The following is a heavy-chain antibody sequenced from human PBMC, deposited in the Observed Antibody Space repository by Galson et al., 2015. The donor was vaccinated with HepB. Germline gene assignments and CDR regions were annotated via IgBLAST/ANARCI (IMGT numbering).Heavy chain of an antibody. D-gene: IGHD6-13*01. CDR1: GGTLSSYA. CDR3: ASAAAGPEEYFQH. J-gene: IGHJ1*01. Sequence: SVKVSCKASGGTLSSYAISWVRQAPGQGLEWMGRIIPILGIANYAQKFQGRVTITADKSTSTAYMELSSLRSEDTAVYYCASAAAGPEEYFQHWGQGTLVTVSS. CDR2: IIPILGIA. V-gene: IGHV1-69*04.